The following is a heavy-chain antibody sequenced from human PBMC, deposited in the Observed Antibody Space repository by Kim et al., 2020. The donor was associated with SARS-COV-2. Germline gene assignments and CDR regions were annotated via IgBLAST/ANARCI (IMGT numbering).Heavy chain of an antibody. Sequence: QGRVTMTRDTSTSTVYMELSSLRSEDTAVYYCARDGEMTTVVTPEVFFDYWGQGTLVTVSS. V-gene: IGHV1-46*01. CDR3: ARDGEMTTVVTPEVFFDY. J-gene: IGHJ4*02. D-gene: IGHD4-17*01.